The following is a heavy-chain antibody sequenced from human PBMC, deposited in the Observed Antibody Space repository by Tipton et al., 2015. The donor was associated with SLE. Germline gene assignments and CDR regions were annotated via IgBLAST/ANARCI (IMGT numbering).Heavy chain of an antibody. Sequence: TLSLTCTVSGGSISSSSYYWGWIRQHPGKGLEWIGYISYSGGTYYNPTLKSRVTLSVDTSKNQFSLKLSSVTAADTAIYYCARQSHDVPHTAAFDYWGQGTLVTVSS. CDR1: GGSISSSSYY. V-gene: IGHV4-31*03. D-gene: IGHD1-1*01. CDR2: ISYSGGT. CDR3: ARQSHDVPHTAAFDY. J-gene: IGHJ4*02.